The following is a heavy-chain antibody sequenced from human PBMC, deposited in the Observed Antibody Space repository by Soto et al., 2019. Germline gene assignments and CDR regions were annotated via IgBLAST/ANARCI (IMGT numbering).Heavy chain of an antibody. CDR2: IIPIFGAA. V-gene: IGHV1-69*01. CDR3: ARSNYYGSGSYYKVMDG. Sequence: QVQLVQSGAEVKKPGSSLKVSCKASGGTFSSYVISWVRQAPGQGLEWMGGIIPIFGAANYVQKFKGRITLTADASTSTAYMELSSLRSEDRAVYYCARSNYYGSGSYYKVMDGGGQGTTVTVSS. J-gene: IGHJ6*02. D-gene: IGHD3-10*01. CDR1: GGTFSSYV.